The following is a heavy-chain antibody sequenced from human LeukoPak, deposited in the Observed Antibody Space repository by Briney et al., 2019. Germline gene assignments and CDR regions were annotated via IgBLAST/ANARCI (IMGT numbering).Heavy chain of an antibody. J-gene: IGHJ6*03. V-gene: IGHV4-4*07. CDR2: IYTSGST. Sequence: SETLSLTCTVSGGSINNHYWSWIRQTAGKGLEWIGRIYTSGSTNYNLSLKSRVTMSVDTSNNKFSLKLTSVTAADTAVYYCARSPPWVPSYMDVWGKGTTVTISS. CDR1: GGSINNHY. CDR3: ARSPPWVPSYMDV. D-gene: IGHD3-10*01.